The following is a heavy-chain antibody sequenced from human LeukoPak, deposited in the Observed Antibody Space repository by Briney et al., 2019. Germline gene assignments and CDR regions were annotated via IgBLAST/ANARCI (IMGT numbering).Heavy chain of an antibody. CDR2: ISGSGGST. CDR3: AKGRSSWYLANGVFDY. Sequence: GGSLRLSCAASGSTFSSYAMSWVRQAPGKGLEWVSAISGSGGSTYYADSVKGRFTISRDNSKNTLYLQMNSLRAEDTAVYYCAKGRSSWYLANGVFDYWGQGTLVTVSS. D-gene: IGHD6-13*01. J-gene: IGHJ4*02. V-gene: IGHV3-23*01. CDR1: GSTFSSYA.